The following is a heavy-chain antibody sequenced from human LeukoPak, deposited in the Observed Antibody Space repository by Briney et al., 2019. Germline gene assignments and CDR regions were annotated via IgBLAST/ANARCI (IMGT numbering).Heavy chain of an antibody. V-gene: IGHV4-59*01. CDR2: THYSGST. CDR1: GGSISGYY. J-gene: IGHJ4*02. Sequence: SETLSLTCSVSGGSISGYYWSWMRQPPGKGPEWIGSTHYSGSTNYNPSLKSRVTISVDTSKNQFSLKLSYVTAADTAVYFCARESSWGNFDYWGQGTLVTVSS. D-gene: IGHD7-27*01. CDR3: ARESSWGNFDY.